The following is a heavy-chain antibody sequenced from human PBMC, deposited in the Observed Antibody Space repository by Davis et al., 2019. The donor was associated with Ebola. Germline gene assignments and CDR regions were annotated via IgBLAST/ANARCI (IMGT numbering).Heavy chain of an antibody. CDR3: AKGVVSVYGAFDI. Sequence: GESLKISCAASGFTFSSYGMHWVRQAPGKGLEWVAVISYDGSNKYYADSVKGRFTISRDNSKNTLYLQMNSLRAEDTAIYYCAKGVVSVYGAFDIWGQGTVVTVSS. V-gene: IGHV3-33*05. D-gene: IGHD2-21*02. CDR2: ISYDGSNK. CDR1: GFTFSSYG. J-gene: IGHJ3*02.